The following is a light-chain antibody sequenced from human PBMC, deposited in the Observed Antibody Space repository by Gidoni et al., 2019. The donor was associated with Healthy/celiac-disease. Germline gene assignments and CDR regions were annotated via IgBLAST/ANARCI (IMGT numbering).Light chain of an antibody. V-gene: IGLV1-40*01. CDR3: QSYNSSLSDSI. CDR2: DNN. CDR1: SSNIGAGYD. J-gene: IGLJ2*01. Sequence: QSVLTQPPSVSGAPGQRVTMSCTGSSSNIGAGYDVHWYLQLPGTAPKLLIYDNNHRPSGVPDRFSGSKSGTSASLAITGLQAEDEADYYCQSYNSSLSDSIFGGGTKLTVL.